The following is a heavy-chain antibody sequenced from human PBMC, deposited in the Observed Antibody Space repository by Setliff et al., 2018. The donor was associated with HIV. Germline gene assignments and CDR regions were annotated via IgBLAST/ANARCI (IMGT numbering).Heavy chain of an antibody. V-gene: IGHV1-46*01. CDR2: INSSVGST. D-gene: IGHD7-27*01. CDR1: GYTFTTYY. Sequence: GASVKVSCKASGYTFTTYYMHWVRQAPGQGLEWMAVINSSVGSTNFAQMFQGRVTMTRDTSTSTVYMELSSLRSEDTAVYYCARDPLDGDGPFDYWGQGTLVTVSS. J-gene: IGHJ4*02. CDR3: ARDPLDGDGPFDY.